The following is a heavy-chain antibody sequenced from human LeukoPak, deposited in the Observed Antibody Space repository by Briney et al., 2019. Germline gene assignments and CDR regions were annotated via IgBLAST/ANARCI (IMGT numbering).Heavy chain of an antibody. V-gene: IGHV1-18*01. Sequence: ASVKVSCKASGYTFTSYGISWVRQAPGQGLEWMGWISAYNGNTNYAQKLQGRVTMTTDTSTSTAYMELRSLRSDDTAVYYCARESTTYYDFWSGITGGWFDPWGQGTLVTVSS. D-gene: IGHD3-3*01. CDR2: ISAYNGNT. CDR3: ARESTTYYDFWSGITGGWFDP. J-gene: IGHJ5*02. CDR1: GYTFTSYG.